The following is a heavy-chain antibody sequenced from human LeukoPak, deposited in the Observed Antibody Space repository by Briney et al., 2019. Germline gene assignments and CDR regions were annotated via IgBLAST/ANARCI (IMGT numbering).Heavy chain of an antibody. Sequence: GGTLRLSCAASGFTFKKYDVTWVRQAPGKGLEWVSVIYSGGSTYYADSVKGRFTISRDNSKNTLYLQMNSLRAEDTAVYYCASSSMVRGVNYYFDYWSQGTLVTVSS. V-gene: IGHV3-66*01. D-gene: IGHD3-10*01. CDR1: GFTFKKYD. J-gene: IGHJ4*02. CDR2: IYSGGST. CDR3: ASSSMVRGVNYYFDY.